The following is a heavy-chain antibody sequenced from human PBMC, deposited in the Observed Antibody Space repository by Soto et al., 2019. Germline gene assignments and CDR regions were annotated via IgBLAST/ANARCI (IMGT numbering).Heavy chain of an antibody. D-gene: IGHD6-13*01. CDR1: GGSINSGGYY. V-gene: IGHV4-31*01. Sequence: QVQLQESGPGLVKPSQTLSLICTVSGGSINSGGYYWNWIRQHPGNGLEWIWYIFYSGSTYYNPFLWSPVTISADTSGNQFSLTLSSVTAADTAVYFCAREYRQTGYSSSWVFDDWGQGTLVNVSS. J-gene: IGHJ4*02. CDR2: IFYSGST. CDR3: AREYRQTGYSSSWVFDD.